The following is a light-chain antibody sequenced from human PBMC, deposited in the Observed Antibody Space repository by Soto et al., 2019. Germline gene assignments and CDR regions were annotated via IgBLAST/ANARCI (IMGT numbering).Light chain of an antibody. V-gene: IGKV1-5*01. Sequence: DIQVAQSPSTLSSSVGDRVTITCRASQSISSWLAWYQQKPGKAPTLLIYDASSLESGVPSRFSGSGSGTEFTLTISSLQPDDFATYYCQQYNTYPWTFGQGTKVDIK. CDR1: QSISSW. CDR2: DAS. CDR3: QQYNTYPWT. J-gene: IGKJ1*01.